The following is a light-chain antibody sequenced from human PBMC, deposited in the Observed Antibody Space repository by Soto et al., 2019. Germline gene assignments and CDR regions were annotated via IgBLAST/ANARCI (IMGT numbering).Light chain of an antibody. J-gene: IGKJ1*01. Sequence: EIVMTQSPATLSVSPGERATLSCRASQSVSSNLAWYQQKPGQAPRLLIYGSSTRATGIPARFSGSGSGTEFTLTISSLQCEDFTVYYCQQYNNWPWTLGQGTKVEIQ. CDR3: QQYNNWPWT. V-gene: IGKV3-15*01. CDR1: QSVSSN. CDR2: GSS.